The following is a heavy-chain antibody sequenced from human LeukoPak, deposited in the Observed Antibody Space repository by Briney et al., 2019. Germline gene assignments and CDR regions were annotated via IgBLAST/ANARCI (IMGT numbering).Heavy chain of an antibody. Sequence: GGSLRLSCAASGFTFDDYAMHWVRQAPGKGLEWASLISWDGGSTYYADSVKGRFTISRDNSKNSLYLQMNSLRAEDTALYYCARGFAYYDSSGLNWGQGTLVTVSS. V-gene: IGHV3-43D*04. CDR3: ARGFAYYDSSGLN. CDR2: ISWDGGST. J-gene: IGHJ4*02. CDR1: GFTFDDYA. D-gene: IGHD3-22*01.